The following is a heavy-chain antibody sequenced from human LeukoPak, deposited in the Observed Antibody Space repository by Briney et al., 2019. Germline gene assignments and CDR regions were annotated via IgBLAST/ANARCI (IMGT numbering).Heavy chain of an antibody. V-gene: IGHV4-34*01. CDR2: INHSGST. D-gene: IGHD2-15*01. CDR3: ARSPTMVADTLYYFDY. Sequence: SETLSLTCAVYGGSFSAYYWSWIRQPPGKGLEWIGEINHSGSTNCSPSLKSRVTISVDTSKNQFSLKLTSVTAADTAVYYCARSPTMVADTLYYFDYWGQGTLVTVSS. CDR1: GGSFSAYY. J-gene: IGHJ4*02.